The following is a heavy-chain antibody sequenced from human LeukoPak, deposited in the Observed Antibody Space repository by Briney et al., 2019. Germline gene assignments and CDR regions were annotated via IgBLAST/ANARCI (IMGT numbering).Heavy chain of an antibody. CDR3: APPGGGYEFQLDL. Sequence: SVKVSCKASGGTFRSYAISWLRQAPGQGLEWMGGIVPVFGQSNYAQKFQGRLTITADESTSTAHMELSSLRSDDTAIYYCAPPGGGYEFQLDLWGKGTLVSVSS. D-gene: IGHD5-12*01. CDR1: GGTFRSYA. V-gene: IGHV1-69*13. CDR2: IVPVFGQS. J-gene: IGHJ4*02.